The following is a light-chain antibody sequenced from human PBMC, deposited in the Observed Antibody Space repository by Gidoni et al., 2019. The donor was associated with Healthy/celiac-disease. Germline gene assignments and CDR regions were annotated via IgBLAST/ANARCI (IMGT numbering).Light chain of an antibody. J-gene: IGKJ1*01. V-gene: IGKV1-5*03. Sequence: DIQMTQSPSTLSASVGDRVTINCRAIQSIISWLAWYQQKPGKAPKLLIYKASSLESGVPSRVSCSASGTEFTLTISSLQPDYFATYYCQHYNSYWTFGQGTKVEIK. CDR3: QHYNSYWT. CDR2: KAS. CDR1: QSIISW.